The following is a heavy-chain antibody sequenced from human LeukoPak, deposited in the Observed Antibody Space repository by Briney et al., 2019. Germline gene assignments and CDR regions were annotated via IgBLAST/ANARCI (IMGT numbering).Heavy chain of an antibody. CDR3: AKRGFGFYYGKDV. CDR1: AFTFSNYA. V-gene: IGHV3-23*01. CDR2: IDGGGGTT. J-gene: IGHJ6*02. D-gene: IGHD3-16*01. Sequence: GGSLRLSCAASAFTFSNYAMSWVRQAPGKGLEWVSAIDGGGGTTYYADSVKGRFTISRDNSRNTLYLQMNSLRAEDTAVYYCAKRGFGFYYGKDVWGQGTTVTVSS.